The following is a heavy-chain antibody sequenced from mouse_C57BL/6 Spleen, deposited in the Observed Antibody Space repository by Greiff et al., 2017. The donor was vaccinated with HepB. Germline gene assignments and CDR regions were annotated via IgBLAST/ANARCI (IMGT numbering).Heavy chain of an antibody. Sequence: VQLQQSGPGLVQPSQSLSNTCTVSGFSLTSYGVHWVRQSPGKGLEWLGVIWSGGSTDYNAAFISRLSISKDNSKSQVFFKMNSLQADDTAIYYCARNIEGPSGSSYLWYFDVWGTGTTVTVSS. V-gene: IGHV2-2*01. CDR2: IWSGGST. D-gene: IGHD1-1*01. CDR3: ARNIEGPSGSSYLWYFDV. J-gene: IGHJ1*03. CDR1: GFSLTSYG.